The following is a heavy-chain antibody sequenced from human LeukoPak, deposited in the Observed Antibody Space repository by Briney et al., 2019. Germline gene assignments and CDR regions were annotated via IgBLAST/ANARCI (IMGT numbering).Heavy chain of an antibody. J-gene: IGHJ3*02. CDR1: GGSISSYY. V-gene: IGHV4-59*01. Sequence: SETLSLTCTVSGGSISSYYWSWIRQPPGKGLEWIGYIYYSGSTNYNPSLKSRVTISVDTSKNQFSLKLSSVTAADTAVYYCARVTPTLYGDYRGDAFDIWGQGTMVTVSS. CDR2: IYYSGST. CDR3: ARVTPTLYGDYRGDAFDI. D-gene: IGHD4-17*01.